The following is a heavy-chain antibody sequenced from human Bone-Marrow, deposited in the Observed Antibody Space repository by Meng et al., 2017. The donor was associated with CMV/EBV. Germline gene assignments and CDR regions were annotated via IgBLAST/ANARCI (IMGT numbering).Heavy chain of an antibody. CDR3: AREGQQLAFDAFDI. Sequence: GESLKISCAASGFTFDDYAMSWVRQVPGKGLEWVSGINWNGGSTGYADSVKGRFTISRDNAKNSLYLQMNSLRAEDTALYYCAREGQQLAFDAFDIWGQGTMVTVSS. CDR2: INWNGGST. D-gene: IGHD6-13*01. CDR1: GFTFDDYA. J-gene: IGHJ3*02. V-gene: IGHV3-20*04.